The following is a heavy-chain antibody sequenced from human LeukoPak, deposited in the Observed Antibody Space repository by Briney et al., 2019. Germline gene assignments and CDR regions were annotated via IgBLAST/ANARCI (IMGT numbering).Heavy chain of an antibody. CDR2: ISGSGGST. CDR1: GFTFSSYA. J-gene: IGHJ4*02. CDR3: AKDYSGYYGYFDY. D-gene: IGHD3-22*01. Sequence: GGSLRLSCAASGFTFSSYAMSWARQAPGKGLEWVSAISGSGGSTYYADSVKGRFTISRDNSKNTLYLQMNSLRAEDTAVYYCAKDYSGYYGYFDYWGQGTLVTVSS. V-gene: IGHV3-23*01.